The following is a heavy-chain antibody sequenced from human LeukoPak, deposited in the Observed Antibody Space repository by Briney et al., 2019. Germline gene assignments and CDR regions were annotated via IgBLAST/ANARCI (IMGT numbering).Heavy chain of an antibody. CDR2: INTDESKI. CDR1: GFTFSSHW. CDR3: ARGGLFKYFFDY. Sequence: PGGSLRLSCAASGFTFSSHWMHWVRQTPGKGLVWVSRINTDESKINHADSVKGRFTISRDNAKNMLYLQMNSPRAEDTAVYYCARGGLFKYFFDYWGQGTPVTVSS. J-gene: IGHJ4*02. V-gene: IGHV3-74*01. D-gene: IGHD2-15*01.